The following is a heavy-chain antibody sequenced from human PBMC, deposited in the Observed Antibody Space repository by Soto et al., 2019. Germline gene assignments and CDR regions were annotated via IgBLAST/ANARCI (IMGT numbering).Heavy chain of an antibody. CDR3: ARDLCPLGSGSPCPTYGLDV. Sequence: ASVKVSCKASGYTFTGHYMHWVRQVSGERLEYLGWLKSDNGGTYYAPKFQGRVTFTRDTSTATAYMELSGLRSDDTAVYFCARDLCPLGSGSPCPTYGLDVWGQGTLVTVSS. CDR1: GYTFTGHY. J-gene: IGHJ4*02. D-gene: IGHD3-10*01. CDR2: LKSDNGGT. V-gene: IGHV1-2*02.